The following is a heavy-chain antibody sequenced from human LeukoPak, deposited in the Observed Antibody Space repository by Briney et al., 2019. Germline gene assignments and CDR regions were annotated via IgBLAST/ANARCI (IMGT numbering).Heavy chain of an antibody. D-gene: IGHD5-12*01. CDR1: GFTFSSNY. V-gene: IGHV3-53*01. J-gene: IGHJ4*02. CDR2: IYSGGST. CDR3: ARDADPTITRGLTGFDY. Sequence: GGSLRLSCAASGFTFSSNYMSWVRQAPGKGQEWVSVIYSGGSTYYADSVKGRFTISRDNSKNTLYLQMNSLRAEDTAVYYCARDADPTITRGLTGFDYWGQGTLVTVSS.